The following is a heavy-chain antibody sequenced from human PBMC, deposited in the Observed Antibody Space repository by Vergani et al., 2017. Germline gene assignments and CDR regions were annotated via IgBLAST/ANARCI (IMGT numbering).Heavy chain of an antibody. CDR3: AKDRGYYDSSGYNEFDY. V-gene: IGHV3-66*03. CDR2: IYSGGST. J-gene: IGHJ4*02. D-gene: IGHD3-22*01. Sequence: EVQLVESGGGLIQPGGSLRLSCAASGFTVSSNYMSWVRQAPGKGLEWVSVIYSGGSTYYADSVKGRVTISRDNSKNPLYLQMNSLRAEDTAVYYCAKDRGYYDSSGYNEFDYWGQGTLVTVSS. CDR1: GFTVSSNY.